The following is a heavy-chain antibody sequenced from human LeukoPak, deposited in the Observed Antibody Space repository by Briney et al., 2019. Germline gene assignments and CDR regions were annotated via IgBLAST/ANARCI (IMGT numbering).Heavy chain of an antibody. V-gene: IGHV1-2*02. D-gene: IGHD6-19*01. Sequence: RASVKVSCKASGYTFTGYYMHWVRQAPGHGLEWMGWINPNSGGTNYAQKFQGRVTMTRDTSISTAYMELSRLRSDDTAVYYCARVEQWLVPWFDPWGQGTLVTVSS. CDR2: INPNSGGT. CDR3: ARVEQWLVPWFDP. CDR1: GYTFTGYY. J-gene: IGHJ5*02.